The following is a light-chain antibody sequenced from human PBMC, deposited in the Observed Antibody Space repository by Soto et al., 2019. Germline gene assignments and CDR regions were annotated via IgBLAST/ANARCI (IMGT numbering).Light chain of an antibody. CDR2: DAS. J-gene: IGKJ5*01. V-gene: IGKV1-33*01. CDR1: QDISNY. Sequence: DIQMTQSPSSVSASVGDRVTITCQASQDISNYLNWYQQKPGKAPKLLIYDASNLETGVPSRFSGSGSGTDFTFTISSLQPEDIATYYCQKYNSAPLDFGQGTRLEMK. CDR3: QKYNSAPLD.